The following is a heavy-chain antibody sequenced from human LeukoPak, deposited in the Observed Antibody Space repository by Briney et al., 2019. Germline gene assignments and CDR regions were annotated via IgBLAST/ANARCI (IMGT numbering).Heavy chain of an antibody. CDR2: IYYTGNT. CDR1: GGSFTGYY. CDR3: TKSDGYGLIRI. J-gene: IGHJ3*02. D-gene: IGHD3-10*01. V-gene: IGHV4-34*03. Sequence: PSETLSLTCAVYGGSFTGYYRGWIRQPPGKGLEWIGNIYYTGNTYYNSSLKSRVTISLDTSKNQFSLKVISVTAADTAAYYCTKSDGYGLIRICGRGTMVTVSS.